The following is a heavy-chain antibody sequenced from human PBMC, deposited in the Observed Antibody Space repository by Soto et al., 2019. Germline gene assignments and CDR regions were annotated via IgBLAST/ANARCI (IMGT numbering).Heavy chain of an antibody. CDR3: AHTKDSSGFLTS. Sequence: SGPTLVNPTQTLTLTCSFSGFSLSVYGVRVFWSRQPPGETLEWLALIHWNDDKRYSPYLKSRLTITKDTSKNQVVLTLTNLDPLDTGTYFCAHTKDSSGFLTSWGQGILVTVSS. D-gene: IGHD3-22*01. CDR1: GFSLSVYGVR. V-gene: IGHV2-5*01. J-gene: IGHJ5*02. CDR2: IHWNDDK.